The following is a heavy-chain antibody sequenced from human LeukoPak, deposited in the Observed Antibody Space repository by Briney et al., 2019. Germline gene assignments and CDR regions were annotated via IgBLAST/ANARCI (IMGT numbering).Heavy chain of an antibody. V-gene: IGHV1-2*02. J-gene: IGHJ4*02. CDR3: ARGAGEGYTYGRYYFDY. CDR2: INPNSGGT. CDR1: GYTFTGYY. D-gene: IGHD5-18*01. Sequence: ASVKVSCKASGYTFTGYYMHWLRQAPGQGLEWMGWINPNSGGTNYAQKFQGRVTMTRDTSISTAYMELSRLRSDDTAVYYCARGAGEGYTYGRYYFDYWGQGTLVTVSS.